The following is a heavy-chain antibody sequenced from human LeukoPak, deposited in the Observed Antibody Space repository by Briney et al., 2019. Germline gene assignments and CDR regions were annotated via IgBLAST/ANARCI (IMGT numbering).Heavy chain of an antibody. CDR1: GYTFTSYG. Sequence: GASVKVSCKASGYTFTSYGISWVRQAPGQGLDWMGWISAYNGNTNYAQKLQGRVTMTTDTSTSTAYMELRSLRSDDTAVYYCAREGYYDFWSGASDSYYYGMDVWGQGTTVTVSS. V-gene: IGHV1-18*01. D-gene: IGHD3-3*01. CDR3: AREGYYDFWSGASDSYYYGMDV. J-gene: IGHJ6*02. CDR2: ISAYNGNT.